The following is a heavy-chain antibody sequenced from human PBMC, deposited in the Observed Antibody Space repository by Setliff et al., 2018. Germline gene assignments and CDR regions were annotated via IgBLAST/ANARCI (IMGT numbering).Heavy chain of an antibody. Sequence: PGESLKISCKGSGYSFTNYWIGWVRQMPGKGLEWMGIIYPGDSDTRYSPSFQGHISISVDKSTSTAYLQWNSLKASDTAMYYCARLGAPASHDAFDIWGQGTMVTVSS. CDR1: GYSFTNYW. D-gene: IGHD6-25*01. CDR2: IYPGDSDT. CDR3: ARLGAPASHDAFDI. V-gene: IGHV5-51*01. J-gene: IGHJ3*02.